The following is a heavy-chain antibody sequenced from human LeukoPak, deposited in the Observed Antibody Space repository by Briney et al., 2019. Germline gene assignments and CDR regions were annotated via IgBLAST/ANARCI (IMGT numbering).Heavy chain of an antibody. Sequence: PGGSLRLSCAASGFTFSDYYMSWVRQAPGKGLEWVSYISGGSSTIYYADSVKGRFTISRDNAKNSLYLQMNSLRDEDTAVYFCARGRIPVVPHFDDWGQGTLVTVSS. CDR1: GFTFSDYY. D-gene: IGHD2-21*01. CDR3: ARGRIPVVPHFDD. J-gene: IGHJ4*02. CDR2: ISGGSSTI. V-gene: IGHV3-11*04.